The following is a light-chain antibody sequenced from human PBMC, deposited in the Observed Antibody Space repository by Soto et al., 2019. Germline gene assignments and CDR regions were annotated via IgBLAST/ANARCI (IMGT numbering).Light chain of an antibody. CDR1: ETVRSN. V-gene: IGKV3D-15*01. Sequence: RVMTQSPDTVSVTPGETATLSCRASETVRSNLAWYQQNPGQAPRLLIYAASTRATGIPARFIGNGSGTEFTLTISSLQSEDFAVYYCQQYNNWWTFGQGTKVDI. CDR3: QQYNNWWT. J-gene: IGKJ1*01. CDR2: AAS.